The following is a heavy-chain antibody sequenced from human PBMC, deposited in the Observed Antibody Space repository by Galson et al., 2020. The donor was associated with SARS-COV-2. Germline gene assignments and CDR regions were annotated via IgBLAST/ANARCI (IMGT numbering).Heavy chain of an antibody. V-gene: IGHV3-30*01. D-gene: IGHD3-9*01. J-gene: IGHJ4*02. CDR3: AREYYDILTGQHKWRWGYFDY. Sequence: YADSVKGRFTISRDNSKNTLYLQMNSLRAEDTAVYYCAREYYDILTGQHKWRWGYFDYWGQGTLVTVSS.